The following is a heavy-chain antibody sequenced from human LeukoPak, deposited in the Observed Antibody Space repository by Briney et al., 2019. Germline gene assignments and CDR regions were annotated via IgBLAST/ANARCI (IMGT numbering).Heavy chain of an antibody. CDR1: GYTFTSYD. CDR3: ARASLDVDTAMVYYYYGMDV. Sequence: ASVRVSCTASGYTFTSYDINWVRQAPGQGLEWMGWMNPNSGNTGYAQKFQGRVTMTRNTSISTAYMELSSLRSEDTAVYYCARASLDVDTAMVYYYYGMDVWGQGTTVTVSS. CDR2: MNPNSGNT. D-gene: IGHD5-18*01. V-gene: IGHV1-8*01. J-gene: IGHJ6*02.